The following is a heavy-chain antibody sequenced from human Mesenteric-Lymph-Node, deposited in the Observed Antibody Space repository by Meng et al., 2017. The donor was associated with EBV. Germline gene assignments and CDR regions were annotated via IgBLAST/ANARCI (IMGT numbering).Heavy chain of an antibody. CDR3: TREASTGDFDY. V-gene: IGHV6-1*01. D-gene: IGHD7-27*01. CDR1: GDSVSTTTAAA. Sequence: LQHAGTGLVKPSQTLSLTCAISGDSVSTTTAAAWNWIRQSPSRGLEWLGRTYYRSKWYTDYAVSVKSRIIINSDTSKNQFSLQLNSVTLEDTAVYYCTREASTGDFDYWGQGALVTVSS. J-gene: IGHJ4*02. CDR2: TYYRSKWYT.